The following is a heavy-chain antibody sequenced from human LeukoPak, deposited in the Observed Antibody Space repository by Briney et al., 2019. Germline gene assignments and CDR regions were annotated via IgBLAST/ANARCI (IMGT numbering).Heavy chain of an antibody. CDR2: ISIYNGNT. D-gene: IGHD3-3*01. J-gene: IGHJ5*02. Sequence: ASVKVSCKASGYTFTDYGISWVRQAPGQGLEWMGWISIYNGNTDYAQKLRGRVTMTTDASTSTAYMELRSLRSDDTAVYYCARITYDFWSGYYMPDDPWGQGTLVTVSS. CDR1: GYTFTDYG. CDR3: ARITYDFWSGYYMPDDP. V-gene: IGHV1-18*01.